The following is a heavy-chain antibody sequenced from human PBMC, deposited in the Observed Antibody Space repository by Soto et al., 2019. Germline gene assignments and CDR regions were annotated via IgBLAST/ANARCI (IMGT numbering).Heavy chain of an antibody. Sequence: EVQLLESGGGLVQPGGSLRLSCAASGFTFSSYAMSWVRQAPGKGLEWVSGIFWRGGGTGYADSVKGRFTISRDRAKNSLSLQMNSLTIEDTAVYYCGKDLSPGGLEAWGQGTLVTVSS. CDR3: GKDLSPGGLEA. V-gene: IGHV3-23*01. CDR1: GFTFSSYA. J-gene: IGHJ5*02. CDR2: IFWRGGGT. D-gene: IGHD3-16*01.